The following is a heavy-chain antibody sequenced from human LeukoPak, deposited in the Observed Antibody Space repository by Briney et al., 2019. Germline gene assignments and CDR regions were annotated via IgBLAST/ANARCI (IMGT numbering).Heavy chain of an antibody. CDR1: GFTFSSYA. CDR2: ISGSGSST. V-gene: IGHV3-23*01. D-gene: IGHD2-8*01. CDR3: AKAAVPGTKYYFDS. Sequence: PGGSLRLSCAASGFTFSSYAMGWVRQAPGKGLDWVSSISGSGSSTYYADSVKGRFTISRDSSKDTLYLQMNTLRAEDTALYYCAKAAVPGTKYYFDSWGQGTLVTVSS. J-gene: IGHJ4*02.